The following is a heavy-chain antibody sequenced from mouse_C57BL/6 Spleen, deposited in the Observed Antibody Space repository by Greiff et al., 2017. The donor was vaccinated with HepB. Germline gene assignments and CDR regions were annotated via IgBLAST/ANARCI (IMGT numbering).Heavy chain of an antibody. CDR3: ARAIAEYYFDY. CDR2: IDPSDSET. CDR1: GYTFTSYW. Sequence: VQLQQPGAELVRPGSSVKLSCKASGYTFTSYWMHWVKQRPIQGLEWIGNIDPSDSETHYNQKFKDKATLTVDKSSSTAYMQLSSLTSEDSAVYYCARAIAEYYFDYWGQGTTLTVSS. V-gene: IGHV1-52*01. J-gene: IGHJ2*01.